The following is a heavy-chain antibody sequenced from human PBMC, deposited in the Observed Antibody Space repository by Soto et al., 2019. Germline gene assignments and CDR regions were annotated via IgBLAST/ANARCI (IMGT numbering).Heavy chain of an antibody. D-gene: IGHD2-21*01. CDR2: ISPYNGGT. J-gene: IGHJ4*02. Sequence: GASVKVSCKASGYTFTGYFIGWVRQAPGQGLEWMGWISPYNGGTNYAQKLQGWVTMTRDTSISTAYMELSRLRSDDTAVYYCARGEGGPRWGSIDYWGQGTLVTVSS. CDR1: GYTFTGYF. CDR3: ARGEGGPRWGSIDY. V-gene: IGHV1-2*04.